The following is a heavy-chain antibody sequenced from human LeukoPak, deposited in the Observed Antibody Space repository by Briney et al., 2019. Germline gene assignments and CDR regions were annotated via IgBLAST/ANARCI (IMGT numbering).Heavy chain of an antibody. Sequence: PGGSLRLSCTVSGFTFDDYAMHWVRHTPGKGLEWVAGITWNRDNIGYGDSVKGRFTISRDNSKNTLYLQMNSLRAEDTAVYYCAKTVLRYFDGMDVWGQGTTVTVSS. CDR1: GFTFDDYA. CDR2: ITWNRDNI. J-gene: IGHJ6*02. D-gene: IGHD3-9*01. V-gene: IGHV3-9*01. CDR3: AKTVLRYFDGMDV.